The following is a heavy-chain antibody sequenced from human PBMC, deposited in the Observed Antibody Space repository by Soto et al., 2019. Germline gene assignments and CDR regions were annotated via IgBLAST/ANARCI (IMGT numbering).Heavy chain of an antibody. J-gene: IGHJ4*02. D-gene: IGHD3-22*01. CDR2: ISYDGTNK. CDR3: AKGGFYDSSGYYDYFDS. Sequence: GGSLRLSCAASGFTFSSYGIHWVRQAPGKGLEGVATISYDGTNKYFADSVKGRFTISRDNSKKTLDLQMNSLRAEDTALYYCAKGGFYDSSGYYDYFDSWGQETPVTVSS. V-gene: IGHV3-30*18. CDR1: GFTFSSYG.